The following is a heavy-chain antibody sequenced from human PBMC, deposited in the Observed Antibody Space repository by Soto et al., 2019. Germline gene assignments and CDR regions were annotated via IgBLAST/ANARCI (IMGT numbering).Heavy chain of an antibody. Sequence: GGSLRLSCAASGFTFSSYWMSWVRQAPGKGLEWVANIKQDGSEKYYVDSAKGRFTISRDNAKNSLYLQMNSLRAEDTAVYYCARSLILVGAGAEYFQHWGQGTLVTVSS. J-gene: IGHJ1*01. V-gene: IGHV3-7*03. CDR2: IKQDGSEK. D-gene: IGHD1-26*01. CDR3: ARSLILVGAGAEYFQH. CDR1: GFTFSSYW.